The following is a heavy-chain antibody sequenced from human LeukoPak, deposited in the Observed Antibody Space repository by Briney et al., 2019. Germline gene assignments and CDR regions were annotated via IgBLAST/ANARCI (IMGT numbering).Heavy chain of an antibody. D-gene: IGHD6-13*01. J-gene: IGHJ4*02. Sequence: GASVKVSCKASGGTFSSYAISWVRQAPGQGLEWMGRIIPILGIANYAQKFQGRVTITADKSTSTACMELSSLRSEDTAVYYCARGAAAAGTEDFDYWGQGTLVTVSS. CDR2: IIPILGIA. CDR1: GGTFSSYA. V-gene: IGHV1-69*04. CDR3: ARGAAAAGTEDFDY.